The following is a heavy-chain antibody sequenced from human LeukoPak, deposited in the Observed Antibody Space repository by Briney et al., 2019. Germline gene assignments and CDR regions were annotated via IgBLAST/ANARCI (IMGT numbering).Heavy chain of an antibody. Sequence: ASVKVSCKASGYTLTTYYIHWVRQAPGQGLEWMGIINPSDDSTSSAQKFQGRFTLTRDTSSSTVYMELSSLRSEDTALYYCARGPHSSSWPDIPRDYWGQGTLVTVSS. V-gene: IGHV1-46*01. D-gene: IGHD6-13*01. J-gene: IGHJ4*02. CDR3: ARGPHSSSWPDIPRDY. CDR1: GYTLTTYY. CDR2: INPSDDST.